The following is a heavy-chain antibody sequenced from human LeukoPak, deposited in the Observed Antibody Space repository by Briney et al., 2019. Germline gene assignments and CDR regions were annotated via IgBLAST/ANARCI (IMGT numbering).Heavy chain of an antibody. J-gene: IGHJ5*02. Sequence: SETLSLTCTVSGGSISSGGYYWSWVRQHPGKGLEWIGHIYYSGSTYYNPSLKSRVTISVDTSKNQLSLKLSSVTAADTAVYYCARGGRSGAYYDFWSGYVYNNWFDPWGQGTLVTVSS. CDR2: IYYSGST. V-gene: IGHV4-31*03. CDR3: ARGGRSGAYYDFWSGYVYNNWFDP. D-gene: IGHD3-3*01. CDR1: GGSISSGGYY.